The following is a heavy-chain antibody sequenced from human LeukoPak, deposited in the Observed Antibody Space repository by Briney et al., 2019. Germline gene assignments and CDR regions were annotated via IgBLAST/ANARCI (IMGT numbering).Heavy chain of an antibody. CDR2: INIDGNKK. D-gene: IGHD6-13*01. CDR1: GFTFSTYW. Sequence: GGSLRLSCSASGFTFSTYWMTLVRQAPGRGLEWVANINIDGNKKDYVGSVKGRFTISRDNAKNSLYLQMISLRAEDTAVYYCARGGTSSSWYKNYYGMDVWGKGTTVTVSS. J-gene: IGHJ6*04. V-gene: IGHV3-7*03. CDR3: ARGGTSSSWYKNYYGMDV.